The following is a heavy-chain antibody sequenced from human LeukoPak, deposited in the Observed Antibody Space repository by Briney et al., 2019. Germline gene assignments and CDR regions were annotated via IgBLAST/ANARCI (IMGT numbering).Heavy chain of an antibody. J-gene: IGHJ6*03. V-gene: IGHV4-59*01. CDR2: IYYSGSA. Sequence: SETLSLTCTVSGGSISSYYWSWLRQPPGKGLEWIGYIYYSGSANYNPSLMSRVTISVDSSKNQFSLKLSSVTAADTAVYYCARTTEGGYTYDYFYYYYMDVWGKGTTVTISS. D-gene: IGHD5-18*01. CDR1: GGSISSYY. CDR3: ARTTEGGYTYDYFYYYYMDV.